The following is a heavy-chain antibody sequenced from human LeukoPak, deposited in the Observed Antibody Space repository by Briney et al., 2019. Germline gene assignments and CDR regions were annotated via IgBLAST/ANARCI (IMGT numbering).Heavy chain of an antibody. V-gene: IGHV4-34*01. Sequence: SETLSLTCAVYGGSFSGYYWSWLRKPPGKGLEWIGEINHSGSTNYNPSLKSRVTISVDTSKNQFSLKLSSVTAADTAVYYCARPRTTSRGWFDPWGQGTLVTVSS. D-gene: IGHD2/OR15-2a*01. J-gene: IGHJ5*02. CDR3: ARPRTTSRGWFDP. CDR1: GGSFSGYY. CDR2: INHSGST.